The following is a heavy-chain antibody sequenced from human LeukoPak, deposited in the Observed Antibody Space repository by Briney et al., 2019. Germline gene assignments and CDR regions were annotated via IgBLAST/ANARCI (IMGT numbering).Heavy chain of an antibody. CDR2: IGAYNGNT. CDR3: ARAIQEYQLLF. D-gene: IGHD2-2*01. V-gene: IGHV1-18*04. CDR1: ENTFTNYY. Sequence: ASVKVSCKASENTFTNYYMHWVRQAPGQGLEWMGWIGAYNGNTNYAQKLQGRVTMTTDTSTSTAYMELRSLRSDDTAVYYCARAIQEYQLLFWGQGTLVTVSS. J-gene: IGHJ4*02.